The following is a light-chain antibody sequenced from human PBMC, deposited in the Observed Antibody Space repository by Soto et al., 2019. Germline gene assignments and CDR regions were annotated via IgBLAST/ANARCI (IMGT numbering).Light chain of an antibody. CDR3: QQYKSYPWT. J-gene: IGKJ1*01. V-gene: IGKV1-5*01. CDR1: QSISNW. Sequence: DIQMTQSPSTLSASVGDRVTITCRASQSISNWLAWYQHKPGKAPKLLIYDDSSLEDGVPSTFCCSRSVTEFTLTISSLETDDLATYYCQQYKSYPWTFVQATKVEI. CDR2: DDS.